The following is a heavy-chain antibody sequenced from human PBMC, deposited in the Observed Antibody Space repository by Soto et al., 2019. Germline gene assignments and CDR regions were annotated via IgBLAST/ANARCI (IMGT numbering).Heavy chain of an antibody. J-gene: IGHJ4*02. D-gene: IGHD2-21*02. CDR3: ARGGLAAAGTPPFDCGGDCFDY. CDR1: GFTFSSYS. CDR2: ISSSSSYI. V-gene: IGHV3-21*01. Sequence: GGSLRLSXAASGFTFSSYSMNWVRQAPGKGLEWVSSISSSSSYIYYADSVKGRFTISRDNAKNSLYLQMNSLRAEDTAVYYCARGGLAAAGTPPFDCGGDCFDYWGQGTLVTVSS.